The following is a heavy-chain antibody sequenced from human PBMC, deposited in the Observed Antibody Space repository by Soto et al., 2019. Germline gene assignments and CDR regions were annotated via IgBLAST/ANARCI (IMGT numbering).Heavy chain of an antibody. J-gene: IGHJ3*02. CDR1: GVTVNTNY. CDR3: ASTTVWKNAFEI. Sequence: EVQLVESGGGLIPPGGSLRLSCAASGVTVNTNYMSWVRQSPGKGLEWVSLIESGGSIYYADSVKGRFTISRDIFKNTLSLQMNSLRVEDTAVYYCASTTVWKNAFEIWGQGTLVTVSS. V-gene: IGHV3-53*01. CDR2: IESGGSI. D-gene: IGHD3-16*01.